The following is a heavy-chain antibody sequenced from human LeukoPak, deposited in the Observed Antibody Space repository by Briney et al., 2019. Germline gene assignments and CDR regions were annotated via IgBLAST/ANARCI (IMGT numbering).Heavy chain of an antibody. Sequence: SVKVSRKASGGTFSSYAISWVRQAPGQGLEWMGGIIPIFGTANYAQKFQGRVTITADESTSTAYMELSSLRSEDTAVYFCASAPRYSSSWPNNWFDPWGQGTLVTVSS. CDR2: IIPIFGTA. V-gene: IGHV1-69*13. J-gene: IGHJ5*02. D-gene: IGHD6-13*01. CDR1: GGTFSSYA. CDR3: ASAPRYSSSWPNNWFDP.